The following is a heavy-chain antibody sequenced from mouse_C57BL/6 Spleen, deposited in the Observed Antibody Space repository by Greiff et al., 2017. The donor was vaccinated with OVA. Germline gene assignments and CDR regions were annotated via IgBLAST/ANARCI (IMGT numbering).Heavy chain of an antibody. J-gene: IGHJ4*01. CDR1: GYTFTDYN. Sequence: EVKLVESGPELVKPGASVKIPCKASGYTFTDYNMDWVKQSHGKSLEWIGDINPNNGGTIYNQKFKGKATLTVDKSSSTAYMELRSLTSEDTAVYYCASSYYAMDYWGQGTSVTVSS. CDR3: ASSYYAMDY. CDR2: INPNNGGT. V-gene: IGHV1-18*01.